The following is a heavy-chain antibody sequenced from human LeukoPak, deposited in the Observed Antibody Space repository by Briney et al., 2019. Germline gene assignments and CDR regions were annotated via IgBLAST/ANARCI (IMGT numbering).Heavy chain of an antibody. CDR2: INPKSGGT. J-gene: IGHJ3*02. CDR3: ARGPRITIFGVVMANDAFDI. V-gene: IGHV1-2*02. CDR1: GYTFTDYF. Sequence: RASVKVSCKASGYTFTDYFMNWVRQAPGQGLEWVGWINPKSGGTVYAQKFQGRVTMTRDTSSSTAYMGLSRLRFDDTVVYFCARGPRITIFGVVMANDAFDIWGQGTMVTVSS. D-gene: IGHD3-3*01.